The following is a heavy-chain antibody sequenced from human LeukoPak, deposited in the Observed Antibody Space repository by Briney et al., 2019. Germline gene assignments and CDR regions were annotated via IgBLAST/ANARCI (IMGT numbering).Heavy chain of an antibody. D-gene: IGHD6-13*01. CDR3: ASLGRRGKGKAAAATGGMDV. Sequence: SPSETLSLTCTVSGGSISSSSYYWGWIRQPPGKGLEWIGSIYYSGSTYYNPSLKSRVTISVDTSKNQFSLKLSSVTAADTAVYYCASLGRRGKGKAAAATGGMDVWGKGTTVTVSS. CDR1: GGSISSSSYY. CDR2: IYYSGST. J-gene: IGHJ6*04. V-gene: IGHV4-39*01.